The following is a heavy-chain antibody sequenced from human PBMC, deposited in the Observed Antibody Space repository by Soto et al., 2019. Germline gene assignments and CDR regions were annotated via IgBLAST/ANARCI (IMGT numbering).Heavy chain of an antibody. CDR1: GFTFSSYW. Sequence: GGSLRLSCAASGFTFSSYWMHWVRQAPGKGLVWVSRINSDGSSTSYADSVKGRFTISRDNAKNTLYLQMNSLRAEDTAVYYCARLTDIVATGYWGQGTLVTVSS. J-gene: IGHJ4*02. D-gene: IGHD5-12*01. V-gene: IGHV3-74*01. CDR2: INSDGSST. CDR3: ARLTDIVATGY.